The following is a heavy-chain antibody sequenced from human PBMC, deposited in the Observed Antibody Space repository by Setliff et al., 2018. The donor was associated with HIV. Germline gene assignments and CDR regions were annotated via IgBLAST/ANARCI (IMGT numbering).Heavy chain of an antibody. CDR1: GLTFSNYW. CDR2: IDSDGSDT. V-gene: IGHV3-74*01. CDR3: VPQGPGPGSGWWRNWFDP. Sequence: GGSLRLSCVASGLTFSNYWMHWVRQAPGKGLVWVSRIDSDGSDTDYADSVKGRFTISRDNAKNSLFLQMNSLRVEDTAVYFCVPQGPGPGSGWWRNWFDPWGQGTLVTVSS. J-gene: IGHJ5*02. D-gene: IGHD6-19*01.